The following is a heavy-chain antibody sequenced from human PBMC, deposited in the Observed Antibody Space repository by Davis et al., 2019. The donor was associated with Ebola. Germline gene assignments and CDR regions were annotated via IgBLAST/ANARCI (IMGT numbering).Heavy chain of an antibody. J-gene: IGHJ4*02. CDR1: GFTVSSNH. Sequence: GESLKISCAASGFTVSSNHMSWVRQAPGKGLEWVSVIYDQSTAYADSVRGRFTVSRDNSKNTMYLEVKSLRGDDTAVYYCATAPLWGQGTQVTVSS. CDR2: IYDQST. V-gene: IGHV3-66*02. CDR3: ATAPL.